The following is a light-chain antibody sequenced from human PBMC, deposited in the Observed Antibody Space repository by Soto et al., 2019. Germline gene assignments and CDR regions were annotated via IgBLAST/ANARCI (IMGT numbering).Light chain of an antibody. J-gene: IGKJ5*01. CDR3: QQYKNWPR. CDR1: HSVNSH. Sequence: EIVFTQSPSTLCLYPGERVTLSCRTSHSVNSHVAWYQQKPGQAPRLLLCGASTRATGIPVRFSGSGFGTEFTLAISSLQSEDFAVYYCQQYKNWPRFCQRTGLEIK. V-gene: IGKV3-15*01. CDR2: GAS.